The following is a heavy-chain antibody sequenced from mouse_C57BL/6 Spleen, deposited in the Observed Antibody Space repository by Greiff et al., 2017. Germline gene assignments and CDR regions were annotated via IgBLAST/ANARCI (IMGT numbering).Heavy chain of an antibody. D-gene: IGHD2-3*01. CDR3: ARGGYDGLDY. CDR2: INYDGSST. CDR1: GFTFSDYY. Sequence: DVHLVESEGGLVQPGSSMKLSCTASGFTFSDYYMAWVRQVPEKGLEWVANINYDGSSTYYLDSLKSRFIISRDNAKNILYLQMSSLKSEDTATYYCARGGYDGLDYWGQGTTLTVSS. V-gene: IGHV5-16*01. J-gene: IGHJ2*01.